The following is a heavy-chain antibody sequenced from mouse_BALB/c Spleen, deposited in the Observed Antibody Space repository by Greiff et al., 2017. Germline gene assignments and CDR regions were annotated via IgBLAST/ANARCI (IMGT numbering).Heavy chain of an antibody. CDR1: GYSITSDYA. Sequence: EVQLQKSGPGLVKPSQSLSLTCTVTGYSITSDYAWNWIRQFPGNKLEWMGYISYSGSTSYNPSLKSRISITRDTSKNQFFLQLNSVTTEDTATYYCARSLYGHFDVWGAGTTVTVSS. CDR3: ARSLYGHFDV. V-gene: IGHV3-2*02. CDR2: ISYSGST. D-gene: IGHD1-1*02. J-gene: IGHJ1*01.